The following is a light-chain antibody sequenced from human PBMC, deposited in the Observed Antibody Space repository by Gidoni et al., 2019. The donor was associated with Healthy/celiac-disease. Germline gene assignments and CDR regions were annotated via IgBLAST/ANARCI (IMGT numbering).Light chain of an antibody. Sequence: QSALTQPASVSGSPGQSITISCTGTSSDVGGYNYVSWYQQHPGKAPKLMIYDVSNRPSGVSNRFSGSKSGNTASLTISGLQAEDEADYYCSSYTSSSTVVFGGWTKLXV. J-gene: IGLJ2*01. V-gene: IGLV2-14*03. CDR3: SSYTSSSTVV. CDR2: DVS. CDR1: SSDVGGYNY.